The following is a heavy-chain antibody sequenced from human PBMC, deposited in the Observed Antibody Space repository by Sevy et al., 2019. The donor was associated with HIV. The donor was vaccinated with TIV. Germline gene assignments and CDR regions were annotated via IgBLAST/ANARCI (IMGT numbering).Heavy chain of an antibody. CDR1: GYIFTNYW. D-gene: IGHD3-10*02. J-gene: IGHJ5*02. CDR3: ARIDHVLTMNGNQRSNYNWFDP. CDR2: IYPGDSDT. V-gene: IGHV5-51*01. Sequence: RGESLKISCKASGYIFTNYWLAWVRQMPGKGLEWMGVIYPGDSDTAYSPSFEGQVTISVDKSITTSYLQWSSLRAADSAMYFCARIDHVLTMNGNQRSNYNWFDPWGQGTLVTVSS.